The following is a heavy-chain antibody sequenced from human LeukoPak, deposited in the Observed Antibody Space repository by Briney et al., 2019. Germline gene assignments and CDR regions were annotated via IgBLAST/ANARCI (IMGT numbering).Heavy chain of an antibody. J-gene: IGHJ4*02. CDR1: GGTFSSYA. Sequence: SVKVSCKASGGTFSSYAISWVRQAPGQGLEWMGRIIPILGITNYAQKFQDRVTITADKSTSTAYMELSSLRSDDTAVYYCARGDLPGPYYAFWSGILRQTDKLHAIPYFFDYWGRGTLVTVSS. CDR2: IIPILGIT. D-gene: IGHD3-3*01. CDR3: ARGDLPGPYYAFWSGILRQTDKLHAIPYFFDY. V-gene: IGHV1-69*04.